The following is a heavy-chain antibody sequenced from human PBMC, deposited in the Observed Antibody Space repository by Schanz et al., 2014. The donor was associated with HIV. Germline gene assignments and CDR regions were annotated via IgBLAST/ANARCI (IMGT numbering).Heavy chain of an antibody. CDR3: AKDEGGGYYYYGMDV. D-gene: IGHD3-16*01. Sequence: QVQLVESGGGVVQPGRSLRLSCAASGFTFTSFGMHWVRQAPGKGLDWVAVIWYDGSNKYYADSVKGRFTISRDNSKNTLYLQMNSLRAEDTAVYYCAKDEGGGYYYYGMDVWGQGTTVTVSS. V-gene: IGHV3-33*06. J-gene: IGHJ6*02. CDR2: IWYDGSNK. CDR1: GFTFTSFG.